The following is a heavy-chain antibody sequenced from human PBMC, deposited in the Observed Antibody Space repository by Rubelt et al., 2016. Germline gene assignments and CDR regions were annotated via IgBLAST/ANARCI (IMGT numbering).Heavy chain of an antibody. J-gene: IGHJ4*02. V-gene: IGHV1-69*02. Sequence: NYAQTFQGRVTITADKSTSTAYMELSSLRSEDTAVYYCAIRGGSMVRGVIIFDYWGQGTLVTVSS. CDR3: AIRGGSMVRGVIIFDY. D-gene: IGHD3-10*01.